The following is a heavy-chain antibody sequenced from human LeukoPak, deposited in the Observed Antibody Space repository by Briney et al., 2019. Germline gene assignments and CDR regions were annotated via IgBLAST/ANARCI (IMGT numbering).Heavy chain of an antibody. CDR2: INTDGGTT. CDR1: GFTFSSYW. J-gene: IGHJ4*02. CDR3: VTSGWFYYFDY. V-gene: IGHV3-74*01. Sequence: GGSLRLPCAASGFTFSSYWMHWVRHAPGKGLVWVSRINTDGGTTDYADSVKGRFTISRDNAKNTLYLQMDSLRAEDTAVYYCVTSGWFYYFDYWGQGTLVTVSS. D-gene: IGHD6-19*01.